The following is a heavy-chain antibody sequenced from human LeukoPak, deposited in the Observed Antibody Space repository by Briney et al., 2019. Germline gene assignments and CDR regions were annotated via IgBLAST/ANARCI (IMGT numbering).Heavy chain of an antibody. CDR2: INHSGST. D-gene: IGHD6-13*01. V-gene: IGHV4-34*01. Sequence: SETLSLTCAVYGRSFSGYYWSWIRQPPGKGLEWIGEINHSGSTNYNPSLKSRVTISVDTSKNQFSLKLSSVTAADTAVYYCARGGDSSSWYWFDPWGQGTLVTVSS. J-gene: IGHJ5*02. CDR3: ARGGDSSSWYWFDP. CDR1: GRSFSGYY.